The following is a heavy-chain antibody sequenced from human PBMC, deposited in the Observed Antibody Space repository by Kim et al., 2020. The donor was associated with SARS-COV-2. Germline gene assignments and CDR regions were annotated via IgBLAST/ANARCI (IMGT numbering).Heavy chain of an antibody. CDR1: GGTFNTHA. CDR3: VRQREWLLMYFDY. J-gene: IGHJ4*02. Sequence: SVKVSCKTSGGTFNTHAFSWVRQAPGQRLEWMGGIIPLTNTANYAPKFQARISINADESTSTVYMELSSLTSEDTALYYCVRQREWLLMYFDYWGQGTL. CDR2: IIPLTNTA. D-gene: IGHD5-12*01. V-gene: IGHV1-69*13.